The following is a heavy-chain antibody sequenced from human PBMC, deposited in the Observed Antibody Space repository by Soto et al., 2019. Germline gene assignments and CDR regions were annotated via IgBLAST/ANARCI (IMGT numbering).Heavy chain of an antibody. Sequence: GGSLRLSCAASGFTVGSNYMSWVRQAPGKGLEWVSVIYSGGSTYYADSVKGRFTISRDNSKNTLYLQMNSLRAEDTAVYYCARRWGSSWYYDYWGQGTLVTVSS. D-gene: IGHD6-13*01. CDR2: IYSGGST. CDR3: ARRWGSSWYYDY. CDR1: GFTVGSNY. V-gene: IGHV3-66*01. J-gene: IGHJ4*02.